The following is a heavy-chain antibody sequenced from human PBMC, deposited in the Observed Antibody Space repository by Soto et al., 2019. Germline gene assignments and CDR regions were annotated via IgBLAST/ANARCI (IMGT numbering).Heavy chain of an antibody. D-gene: IGHD3-22*01. V-gene: IGHV4-39*01. Sequence: PSETLSLTCTVSGGSISTSSYYWGWIRQPPGKGLEWIGSIYYSGSTYYNPSLKSRVTISVDTSKNQFSLKLSSVTAADTAVYYCARDYDSSGDYRAQRTLVTVSS. J-gene: IGHJ4*02. CDR2: IYYSGST. CDR3: ARDYDSSGDY. CDR1: GGSISTSSYY.